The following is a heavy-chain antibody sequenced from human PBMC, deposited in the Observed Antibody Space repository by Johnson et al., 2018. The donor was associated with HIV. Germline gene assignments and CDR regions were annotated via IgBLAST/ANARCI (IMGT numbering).Heavy chain of an antibody. V-gene: IGHV3-30-3*01. Sequence: QVQLVESGGGVVQPGRSLRLSCAASGFTFSSYAMHWVRQAPGKGLEWVAVISYDGNNKYYADPVKGRFTISRDNSKNTLYLQMNSLRAEDTAVYYCASGDAFDIWGQGTMVTVSS. CDR2: ISYDGNNK. CDR1: GFTFSSYA. CDR3: ASGDAFDI. J-gene: IGHJ3*02.